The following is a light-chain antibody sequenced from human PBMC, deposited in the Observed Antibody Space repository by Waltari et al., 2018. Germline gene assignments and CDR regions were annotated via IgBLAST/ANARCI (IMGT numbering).Light chain of an antibody. CDR1: VLAKKY. CDR3: YSAADNNFWV. V-gene: IGLV3-27*01. CDR2: KDS. Sequence: SYELTQPSSVSVSPGQTARITCSGDVLAKKYARWFQQKPGQAPVLVIYKDSERPAGIPGRFSGSSSGTTVTLTISGAQVEDEADYYCYSAADNNFWVFGGGTKLTVL. J-gene: IGLJ3*02.